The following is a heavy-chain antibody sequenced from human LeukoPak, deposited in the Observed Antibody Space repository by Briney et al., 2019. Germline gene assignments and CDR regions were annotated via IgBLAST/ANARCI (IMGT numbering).Heavy chain of an antibody. Sequence: KPSGTLSLTCTVSGGSISSGGYYWSWIRQHPGKGLEWIGYIYYSGSTYYNPSLKSRVTISVDTSKNQFSLKLSSVTAADTAVYYCARDGSDSSGYKPFDYWGQGTLVTVSS. CDR1: GGSISSGGYY. D-gene: IGHD3-22*01. V-gene: IGHV4-31*03. CDR3: ARDGSDSSGYKPFDY. J-gene: IGHJ4*02. CDR2: IYYSGST.